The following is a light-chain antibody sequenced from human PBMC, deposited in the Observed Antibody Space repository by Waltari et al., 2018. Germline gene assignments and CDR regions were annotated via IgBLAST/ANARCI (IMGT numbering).Light chain of an antibody. J-gene: IGLJ2*01. CDR1: NLGGRS. Sequence: SYFLTQTPSVSVAPGQTARITWGGNNLGGRSVQWYQQKPGQAPALVIYDDTARPSGIPQRFSGSNSGNTATLIINKVEVGDEADYYCQLWDSTTDVVFGAGTRLTVL. V-gene: IGLV3-21*02. CDR2: DDT. CDR3: QLWDSTTDVV.